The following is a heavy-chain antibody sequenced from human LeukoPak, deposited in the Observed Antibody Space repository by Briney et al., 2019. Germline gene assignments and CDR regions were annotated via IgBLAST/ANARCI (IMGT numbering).Heavy chain of an antibody. D-gene: IGHD3-22*01. Sequence: SETLSLTCTASGGSISSGGYYWSWIRQPPGKGLEWIGYIYHGGNTDYNPSLKSRVTISVDRSKNQFSLKLSSVTAADTAVYYCARGEVIPGSSGSEPLPADYWGQGTLVTVSS. CDR3: ARGEVIPGSSGSEPLPADY. CDR1: GGSISSGGYY. J-gene: IGHJ4*02. CDR2: IYHGGNT. V-gene: IGHV4-30-2*01.